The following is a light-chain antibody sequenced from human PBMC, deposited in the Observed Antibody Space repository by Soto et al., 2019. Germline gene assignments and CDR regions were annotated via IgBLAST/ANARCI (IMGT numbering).Light chain of an antibody. Sequence: QLVLTQPPSVSGAPGQRVTISCTGSSSNIGAGYDVHWYQQLPGTAPKLLIYANSNRPSGVPDRFSGSKSGTSASLAITGLQAEDEADYYCQSYDSSLSGSIVFGTGTTVTVL. V-gene: IGLV1-40*01. CDR3: QSYDSSLSGSIV. CDR1: SSNIGAGYD. J-gene: IGLJ1*01. CDR2: ANS.